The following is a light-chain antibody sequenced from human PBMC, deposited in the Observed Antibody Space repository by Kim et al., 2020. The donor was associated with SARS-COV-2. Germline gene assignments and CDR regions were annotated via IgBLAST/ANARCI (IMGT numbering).Light chain of an antibody. CDR1: SSNIGAHYD. Sequence: QRVTISCTGSSSNIGAHYDVHWYQFLTGTAPKLLIHGNNNRPSWVPDRFSGSMSDTSASLAITGLQAEDEADYYCQSFDTSLKTVIFGGGTQLTVL. J-gene: IGLJ2*01. V-gene: IGLV1-40*01. CDR3: QSFDTSLKTVI. CDR2: GNN.